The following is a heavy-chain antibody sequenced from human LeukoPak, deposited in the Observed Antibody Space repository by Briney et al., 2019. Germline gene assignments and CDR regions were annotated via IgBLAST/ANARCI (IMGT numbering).Heavy chain of an antibody. J-gene: IGHJ4*02. D-gene: IGHD3/OR15-3a*01. Sequence: GGSLRLSCAASGFTFSSYGMHWVRQGPGKGLEWVAVISYDGSNKYYADSVKGRFTISRDNSKNTLYLQMNSLRAEDTAVYYCAKDWTGKEADYWGQGTLVTVSS. CDR2: ISYDGSNK. CDR1: GFTFSSYG. CDR3: AKDWTGKEADY. V-gene: IGHV3-30*18.